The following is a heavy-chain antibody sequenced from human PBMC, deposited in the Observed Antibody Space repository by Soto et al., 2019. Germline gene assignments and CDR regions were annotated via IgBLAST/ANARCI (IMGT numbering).Heavy chain of an antibody. CDR3: ARRSSTMVRGVIPGPFDY. Sequence: SETLSLTCAVYGGSFSGYYWSWIRQPPGKGLEWIGEINHSGSTNYNPSLKSRVTISVDTSKNQFSLKLSSVTAADTAVYYCARRSSTMVRGVIPGPFDYWGQGTLVTVSS. CDR2: INHSGST. J-gene: IGHJ4*02. V-gene: IGHV4-34*01. D-gene: IGHD3-10*01. CDR1: GGSFSGYY.